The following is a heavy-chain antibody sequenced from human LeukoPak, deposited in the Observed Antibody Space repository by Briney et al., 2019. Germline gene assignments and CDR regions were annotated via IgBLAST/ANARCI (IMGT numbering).Heavy chain of an antibody. J-gene: IGHJ5*02. CDR3: TRHPIINP. D-gene: IGHD1-14*01. CDR1: GFTFSGSA. V-gene: IGHV3-73*01. Sequence: PGGSLRLSCAASGFTFSGSAIPWVRQAAVKGLEWVGRIKNKANNYATTYGASVKGRFTISRDDSKNTAHLQMNSLYGEDTAVYYCTRHPIINPWGQGTLVTVSS. CDR2: IKNKANNYAT.